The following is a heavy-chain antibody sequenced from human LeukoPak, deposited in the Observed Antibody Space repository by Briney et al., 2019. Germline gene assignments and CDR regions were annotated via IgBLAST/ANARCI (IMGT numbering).Heavy chain of an antibody. D-gene: IGHD3-22*01. CDR1: GFTFSNNA. V-gene: IGHV3-23*01. CDR3: AKGPQLYSGYHPNY. CDR2: ITGSDDST. J-gene: IGHJ4*02. Sequence: TRGSLRLSCAASGFTFSNNAMTWVRQAPGEGLEWVSTITGSDDSTYYGDSVKGRFTISRDYSKNTVFLQLNNLSAEDTAMYYCAKGPQLYSGYHPNYWGQGTLVTVSS.